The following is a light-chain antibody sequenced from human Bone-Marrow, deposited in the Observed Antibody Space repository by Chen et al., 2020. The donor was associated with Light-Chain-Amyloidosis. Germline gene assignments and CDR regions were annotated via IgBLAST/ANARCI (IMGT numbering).Light chain of an antibody. CDR3: QVWDRSSDRPV. V-gene: IGLV3-21*02. J-gene: IGLJ3*02. CDR2: DDS. Sequence: SYVLTQPSSVSVAPGQTATIACGGNNIGSTSVHWYQQTPGQAPLLVVYDDSDRPSGIPVRLSGSTSGTTATRTISRVGAGDGADHYCQVWDRSSDRPVFGGGTKLTVL. CDR1: NIGSTS.